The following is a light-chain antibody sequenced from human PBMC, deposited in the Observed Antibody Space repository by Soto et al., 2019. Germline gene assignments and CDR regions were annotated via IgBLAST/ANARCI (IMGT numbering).Light chain of an antibody. Sequence: EIVMTQSPVTLSVSPGERATLSCRASQNIRTNLAWYQQKPGQAPRLLNYGASTRATGIPARFSGSGSGTEFILTINSLQSEDFAVYYCKHYNNWPEFGQGTKLEI. J-gene: IGKJ2*01. CDR1: QNIRTN. V-gene: IGKV3-15*01. CDR2: GAS. CDR3: KHYNNWPE.